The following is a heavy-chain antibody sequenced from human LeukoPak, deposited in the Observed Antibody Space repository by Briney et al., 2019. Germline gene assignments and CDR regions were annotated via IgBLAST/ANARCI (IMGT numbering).Heavy chain of an antibody. CDR1: GFTFSNAW. J-gene: IGHJ4*02. Sequence: GGSLRLSCAASGFTFSNAWMSWVRQAPGKGLEWVGRIKSKTDGGTTDYAAPVKGRFTISRDDSKNTLYLQMNSLKTEDTAVYYCTTENLIAAGYYFGYWGQGTLVTVSS. CDR3: TTENLIAAGYYFGY. D-gene: IGHD6-13*01. CDR2: IKSKTDGGTT. V-gene: IGHV3-15*01.